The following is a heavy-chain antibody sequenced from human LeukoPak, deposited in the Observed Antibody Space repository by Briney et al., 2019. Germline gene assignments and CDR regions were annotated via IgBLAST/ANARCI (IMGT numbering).Heavy chain of an antibody. Sequence: RASVKVSCKASGYTFTGYYMHWVRQAPGQGLEWMGWINPNSGGTNYAQKFQGRVTMTRDTSISTAYMELSRLRSDDTAVYYCARGARYYDILTGYQETYYFDYWGQGTLVTVSS. CDR1: GYTFTGYY. CDR2: INPNSGGT. D-gene: IGHD3-9*01. CDR3: ARGARYYDILTGYQETYYFDY. V-gene: IGHV1-2*02. J-gene: IGHJ4*02.